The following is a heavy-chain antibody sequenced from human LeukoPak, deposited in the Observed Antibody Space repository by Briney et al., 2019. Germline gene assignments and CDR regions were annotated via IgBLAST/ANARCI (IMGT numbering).Heavy chain of an antibody. Sequence: GSSVKVSCKASGGTFSSYTISWVRQAPGQGLEWMGRIIPILGIANYAQKFQGRVTITADKSTSTAYMELSSLRSEDTAVYYCARRCCSSTSCYWGFDPWGQGTLVTVSS. V-gene: IGHV1-69*02. CDR3: ARRCCSSTSCYWGFDP. D-gene: IGHD2-2*01. CDR1: GGTFSSYT. CDR2: IIPILGIA. J-gene: IGHJ5*02.